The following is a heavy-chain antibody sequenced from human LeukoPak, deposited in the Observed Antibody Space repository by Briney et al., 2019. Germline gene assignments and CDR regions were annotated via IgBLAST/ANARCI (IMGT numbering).Heavy chain of an antibody. CDR2: ITGRSDKT. V-gene: IGHV3-23*01. D-gene: IGHD6-19*01. J-gene: IGHJ4*02. CDR3: AKGGWLDD. CDR1: GFNFNKYD. Sequence: PGGSLRLSCAASGFNFNKYDMTWARQAPGKGLEWVSTITGRSDKTYYTDSVKGRFVTSRDNSKDTLYLQMNSLRAEDTALCYCAKGGWLDDLGQGALVTASS.